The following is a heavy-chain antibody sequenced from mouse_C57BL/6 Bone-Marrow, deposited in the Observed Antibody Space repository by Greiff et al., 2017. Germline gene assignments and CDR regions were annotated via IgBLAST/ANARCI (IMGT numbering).Heavy chain of an antibody. D-gene: IGHD2-3*01. CDR2: IDPENGDT. Sequence: VQLQQSGAELVRPGASVKLSCTASGFNIQDDYMHWVKQRPEQGLEWIGWIDPENGDTEYASKFQGKGTITADTSANPAYLQLSSLTSEDTTVYYCTVGYYDFFGYWGQGTTLTVSA. V-gene: IGHV14-4*01. CDR1: GFNIQDDY. CDR3: TVGYYDFFGY. J-gene: IGHJ2*01.